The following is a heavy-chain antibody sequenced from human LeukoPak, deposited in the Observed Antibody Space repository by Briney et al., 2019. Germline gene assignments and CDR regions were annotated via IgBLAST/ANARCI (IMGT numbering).Heavy chain of an antibody. J-gene: IGHJ4*02. CDR1: GFLVYGIY. D-gene: IGHD2-8*02. CDR3: SRGLSTGNTGYYFDY. CDR2: ISSGGST. Sequence: GGSLRLSCTPSGFLVYGIYMMGARQAPGKGLEWVSVISSGGSTYYADSVKGRFTISRDSSNNILYLQMDSLRAEDTAVYYCSRGLSTGNTGYYFDYWGQGNLVTVSS. V-gene: IGHV3-53*01.